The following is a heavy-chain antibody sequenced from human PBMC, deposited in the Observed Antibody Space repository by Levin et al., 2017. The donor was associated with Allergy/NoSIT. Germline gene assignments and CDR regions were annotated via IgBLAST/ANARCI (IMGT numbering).Heavy chain of an antibody. CDR1: GFNFDGYA. V-gene: IGHV3-9*01. D-gene: IGHD2-15*01. Sequence: GGSLRLSCAASGFNFDGYAMHWVRQAPGKGLEWVSGISWNSGSIGYGDSVKGRFTISRDNTKKSLYLQVNSLRAEDTALYYCAKDTLAAPRGGFDIWGQGTMVTVSS. CDR2: ISWNSGSI. CDR3: AKDTLAAPRGGFDI. J-gene: IGHJ3*02.